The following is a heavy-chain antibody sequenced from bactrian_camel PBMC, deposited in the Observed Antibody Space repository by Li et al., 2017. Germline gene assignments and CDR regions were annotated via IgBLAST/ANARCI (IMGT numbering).Heavy chain of an antibody. J-gene: IGHJ4*01. V-gene: IGHV3S6*01. CDR1: GFTISSDS. Sequence: HVQLVESGGGLAKPGGSLRLSCAASGFTISSDSMHWVRQAPGKGLQWVSGISPDGRNTDYADSVKGRATASRDNAKSTVYLVMNSLKSEDTAMYYCAAGAAGVVAGLEAIYPQALTYWGQGTQVTVS. D-gene: IGHD6*01. CDR3: AAGAAGVVAGLEAIYPQALTY. CDR2: ISPDGRNT.